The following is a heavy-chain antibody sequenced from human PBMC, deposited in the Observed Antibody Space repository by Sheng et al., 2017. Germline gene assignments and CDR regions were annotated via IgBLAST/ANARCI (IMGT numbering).Heavy chain of an antibody. V-gene: IGHV3-21*01. J-gene: IGHJ4*02. CDR1: GFTFSSYS. Sequence: EVQLVESGGGLVKPGGSLRLSCAASGFTFSSYSMNWVRQAPGKGLEWVSSISSSSSYIYYADSVKGRFTISRDNAKNSLYLQMNSLRAEDTAVYYYARDGVVPAAMNYWGQGTLVTVSS. D-gene: IGHD2-2*01. CDR2: ISSSSSYI. CDR3: ARDGVVPAAMNY.